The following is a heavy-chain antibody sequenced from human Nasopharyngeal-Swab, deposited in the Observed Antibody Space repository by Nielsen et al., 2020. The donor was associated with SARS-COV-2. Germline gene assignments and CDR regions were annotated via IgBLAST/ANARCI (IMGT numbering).Heavy chain of an antibody. D-gene: IGHD5-18*01. J-gene: IGHJ4*02. CDR2: ISTSSNSI. Sequence: GGSLRLSCAASGFTFSSYEMNWVRQAPGKGLEWVSSISTSSNSIYYADSVKGRFTLSRDNAKNSLYLQMNRLRAEDTAVYYCTRERGYNYGYSDYWGQGTLVTVSS. V-gene: IGHV3-21*01. CDR3: TRERGYNYGYSDY. CDR1: GFTFSSYE.